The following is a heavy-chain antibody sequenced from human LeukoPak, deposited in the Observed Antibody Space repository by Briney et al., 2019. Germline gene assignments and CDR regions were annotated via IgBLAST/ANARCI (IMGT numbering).Heavy chain of an antibody. CDR3: ARGGHPGYSSLSLAGRGRSYFDY. D-gene: IGHD6-13*01. Sequence: SETLSLTRTVSGGSISSYYWSWIRQPPGKGLEWIGEINHSGSTNYNPSLKSRVTISVDTSKNQFSLKLSSVTAADTAVYYCARGGHPGYSSLSLAGRGRSYFDYWGQGTLVTVSS. CDR2: INHSGST. V-gene: IGHV4-34*01. J-gene: IGHJ4*02. CDR1: GGSISSYY.